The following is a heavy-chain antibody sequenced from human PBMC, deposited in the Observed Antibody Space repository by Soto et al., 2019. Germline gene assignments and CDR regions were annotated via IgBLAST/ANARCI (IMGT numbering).Heavy chain of an antibody. CDR2: ISYDGSNK. J-gene: IGHJ5*02. CDR3: AREQDYDFWSGYSNWFDP. Sequence: QVQLVESGGGVVQPGRSLRLSCAASGFTFSSYAMHWVRQAPGKGLEWVAVISYDGSNKYYADSVKGRFTISRDNSKNPLYLQMNSLRAEDTAVYYCAREQDYDFWSGYSNWFDPWGQGTLVTVSS. CDR1: GFTFSSYA. D-gene: IGHD3-3*01. V-gene: IGHV3-30-3*01.